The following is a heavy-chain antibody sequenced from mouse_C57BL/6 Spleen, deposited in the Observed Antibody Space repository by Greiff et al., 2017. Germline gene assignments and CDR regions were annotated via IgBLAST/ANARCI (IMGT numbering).Heavy chain of an antibody. Sequence: QVQLQQPGAELVKPGASVKMSCKASGYTFTSYWITWVKQRPGQGLEWIGDIYPGSGSTNYNEKFKSKATLTVDTSSSTAYMQLSSLTSEDSAVYYCARSDYYGSSSGKDWYFDVWGTGTTVTVSS. CDR2: IYPGSGST. CDR1: GYTFTSYW. J-gene: IGHJ1*03. V-gene: IGHV1-55*01. CDR3: ARSDYYGSSSGKDWYFDV. D-gene: IGHD1-1*01.